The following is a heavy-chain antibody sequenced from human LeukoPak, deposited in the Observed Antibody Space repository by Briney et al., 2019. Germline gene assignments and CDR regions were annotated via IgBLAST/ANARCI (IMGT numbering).Heavy chain of an antibody. V-gene: IGHV3-74*01. Sequence: GGSLRLSCAASGFTFNTYWMHWVRQAPGKGLVWVSRINNDGSNTTYADSVKGRFTIFRDNAKNTLYLQMDSLRAEDTAVYYCARASVIRGVTSDYWGQGTLVTVSS. CDR3: ARASVIRGVTSDY. D-gene: IGHD3-10*01. CDR1: GFTFNTYW. CDR2: INNDGSNT. J-gene: IGHJ4*02.